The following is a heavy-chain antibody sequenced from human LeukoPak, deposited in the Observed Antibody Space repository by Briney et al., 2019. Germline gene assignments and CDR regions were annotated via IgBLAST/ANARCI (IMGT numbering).Heavy chain of an antibody. CDR1: GYTFTGYY. CDR3: VRGPSGSPVAFDI. V-gene: IGHV1-2*02. CDR2: INPNSGGT. Sequence: GASVKVSCKASGYTFTGYYMHWVRQAPGQGLEWMGWINPNSGGTNYAQKFQGRVTMTRDTSISTAYMELSRLRSDDTAVYYCVRGPSGSPVAFDIWGQGTMVTVSS. J-gene: IGHJ3*02. D-gene: IGHD3-10*01.